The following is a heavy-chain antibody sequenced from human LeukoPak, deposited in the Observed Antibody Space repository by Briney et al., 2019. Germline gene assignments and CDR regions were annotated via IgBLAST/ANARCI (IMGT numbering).Heavy chain of an antibody. Sequence: GGSLRLSCAASGFNLNDYYTSWIRQAPGKGLEWVSCITSSISQYYSDSVKGGFTISRDAASKSLYLQMKSLRAEDTAVYFCTRDQDAGYGLGYWGQGTLVTVSS. CDR1: GFNLNDYY. J-gene: IGHJ4*02. CDR2: ITSSISQ. CDR3: TRDQDAGYGLGY. D-gene: IGHD3-22*01. V-gene: IGHV3-11*01.